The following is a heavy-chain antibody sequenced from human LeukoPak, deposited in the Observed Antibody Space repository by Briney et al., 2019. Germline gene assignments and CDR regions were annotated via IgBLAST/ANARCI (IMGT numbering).Heavy chain of an antibody. J-gene: IGHJ5*02. Sequence: GASLRLSCAASGFTFSSYAMSWVRQAPGKGLEWVSAISGSGGSTYYADSVKGRFTISRDNSKNTLYLQMNSLRAEDTAVYYCARDRGGDWFDPWGQGTLVTVSS. CDR3: ARDRGGDWFDP. CDR2: ISGSGGST. CDR1: GFTFSSYA. D-gene: IGHD3-10*01. V-gene: IGHV3-23*01.